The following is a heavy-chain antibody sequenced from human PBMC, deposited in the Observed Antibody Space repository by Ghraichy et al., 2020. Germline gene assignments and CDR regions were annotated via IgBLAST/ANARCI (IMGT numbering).Heavy chain of an antibody. V-gene: IGHV4-34*01. J-gene: IGHJ6*03. CDR2: INHSGST. CDR1: GGSFSGYY. D-gene: IGHD3-10*02. CDR3: ARGNSVRYLGRGYYYYIDV. Sequence: SETLSLTCAVYGGSFSGYYWSWIRQPPGKGLEWIGEINHSGSTNYNPSLKSRVTISVDTSKNQFSLKLSSVTAADTAVYYCARGNSVRYLGRGYYYYIDVWGKGTTVTVSS.